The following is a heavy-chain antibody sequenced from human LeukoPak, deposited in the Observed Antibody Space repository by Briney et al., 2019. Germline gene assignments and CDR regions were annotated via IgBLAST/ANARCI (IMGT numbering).Heavy chain of an antibody. CDR1: GGSISSSSYY. Sequence: SETLSLTCTVSGGSISSSSYYWGWIRQPPGKGLEWIGSIYYSGSTYYNPSLKSRATISVDTSKNQFSLKLSSVTAADTAVYYCAREAEGGGDSYYFDYWGQGTLVTVSS. D-gene: IGHD2-21*02. V-gene: IGHV4-39*07. CDR3: AREAEGGGDSYYFDY. J-gene: IGHJ4*02. CDR2: IYYSGST.